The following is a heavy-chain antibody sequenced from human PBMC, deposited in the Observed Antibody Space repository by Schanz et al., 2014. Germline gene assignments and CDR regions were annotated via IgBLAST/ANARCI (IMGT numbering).Heavy chain of an antibody. D-gene: IGHD3-22*01. J-gene: IGHJ4*02. Sequence: QVQLVQSGAEVQKPGASVMLSCKTSGYSFNLFGVSWVRQAPGQGLERMGWISAYNGNMNYAPKFQGRVTMTTDTSTSTAYMELRNLRSDDTAVYYCVRDGDERLVVIFDQWGQGTLVTVSS. V-gene: IGHV1-18*04. CDR2: ISAYNGNM. CDR1: GYSFNLFG. CDR3: VRDGDERLVVIFDQ.